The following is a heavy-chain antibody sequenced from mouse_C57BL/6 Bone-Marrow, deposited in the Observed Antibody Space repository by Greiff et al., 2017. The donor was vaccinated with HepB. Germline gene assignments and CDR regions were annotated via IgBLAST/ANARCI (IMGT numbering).Heavy chain of an antibody. CDR2: IYIGNGYT. Sequence: EVQLVESGAELVRPGSSVKMSCKTSGYTFTSYGINWVKQRPGQGLEWIGYIYIGNGYTEYNEKFKGKASLTSDTSSSTAYMQLSSLTSEDSAIYFCARARLPYDGGYYFDYWGQGTTLTVSS. CDR3: ARARLPYDGGYYFDY. V-gene: IGHV1-58*01. J-gene: IGHJ2*01. CDR1: GYTFTSYG. D-gene: IGHD2-12*01.